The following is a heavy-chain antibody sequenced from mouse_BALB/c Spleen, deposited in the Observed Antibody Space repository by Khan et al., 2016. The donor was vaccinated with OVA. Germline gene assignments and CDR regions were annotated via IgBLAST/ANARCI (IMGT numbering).Heavy chain of an antibody. J-gene: IGHJ4*01. CDR3: ARAYYRDDGYYAMDY. V-gene: IGHV2-6-4*01. CDR2: IWGGGVT. Sequence: QVQLKESGPGLVAPSQSLSITCTVSGFSLSRYNIHWVRQPPGKGLEWLGMIWGGGVTDYNSNLKSRLSISKDNSKRQVFLKVNSLQTDDTAMYYVARAYYRDDGYYAMDYRGQGTSVTVSS. CDR1: GFSLSRYN. D-gene: IGHD2-14*01.